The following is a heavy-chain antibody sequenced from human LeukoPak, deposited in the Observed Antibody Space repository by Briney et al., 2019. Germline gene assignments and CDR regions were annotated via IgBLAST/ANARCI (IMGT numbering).Heavy chain of an antibody. CDR3: ARDYRYDILAGTNWFDP. CDR1: GGTFSSYA. V-gene: IGHV1-69*06. J-gene: IGHJ5*02. CDR2: IIPIFGTT. D-gene: IGHD3-9*01. Sequence: ASVKVSCKASGGTFSSYAISWVRQAPGQGLEWMGVIIPIFGTTNYAQKFQGRVTITADKSTSTAYMELSSLRSEDTAVYYCARDYRYDILAGTNWFDPWGQRTLVTVSS.